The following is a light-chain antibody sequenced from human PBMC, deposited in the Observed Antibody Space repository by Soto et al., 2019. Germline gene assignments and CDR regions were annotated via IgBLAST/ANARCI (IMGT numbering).Light chain of an antibody. Sequence: DIQMTQSPSTLSGSVGDRVTITCRASQTISSWLAWYQQKPGKAPKLLIYKASTLKNGVPSRFSGSGSGTEFTLTISSLQPDDFATYYCQHYNRYSEAFGQGTKVELK. CDR3: QHYNRYSEA. J-gene: IGKJ1*01. CDR1: QTISSW. CDR2: KAS. V-gene: IGKV1-5*03.